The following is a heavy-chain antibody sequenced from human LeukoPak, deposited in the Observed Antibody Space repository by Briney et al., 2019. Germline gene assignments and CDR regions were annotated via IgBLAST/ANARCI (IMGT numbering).Heavy chain of an antibody. CDR1: GYTFTSYD. CDR3: ARGTYNWNDPGYYYYYGMDV. D-gene: IGHD1-1*01. CDR2: MNPNSGNT. Sequence: ASVKVSCKASGYTFTSYDINWVRQATGQGLEWMGWMNPNSGNTGYAQKFQGRVTMTRNTSISTAYMELSSLRSEDTAVYYCARGTYNWNDPGYYYYYGMDVWGQGTTVTVSS. J-gene: IGHJ6*02. V-gene: IGHV1-8*01.